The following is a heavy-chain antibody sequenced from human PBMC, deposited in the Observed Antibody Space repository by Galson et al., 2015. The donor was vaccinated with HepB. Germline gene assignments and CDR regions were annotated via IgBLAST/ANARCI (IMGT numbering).Heavy chain of an antibody. V-gene: IGHV3-73*01. Sequence: SLRLSCAASGFTFSGSAMHWVRQASGKGLEWVGRIRSKANSYATAYAASVKGRFTISRDDSKNTLYLQMNSLRAEDTAVYYCAKDLYGDYYYYYGMDVWGQGTTVTVSS. CDR2: IRSKANSYAT. CDR1: GFTFSGSA. CDR3: AKDLYGDYYYYYGMDV. D-gene: IGHD4-17*01. J-gene: IGHJ6*02.